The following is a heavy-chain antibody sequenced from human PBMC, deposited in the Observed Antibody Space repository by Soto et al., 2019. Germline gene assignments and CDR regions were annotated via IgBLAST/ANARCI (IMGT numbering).Heavy chain of an antibody. V-gene: IGHV4-39*01. Sequence: QLQLQESGPGLVKPSETLSLTCSVSGGSISNSNHYCVWIRQPPGKGLEWVGSIYYGGNTYYNPSLKSRVTVSMDASKNQFSLKLSSVTAADTAVYFCVRRSHVTVPPSWGQGALVTVSS. CDR1: GGSISNSNHY. J-gene: IGHJ4*02. CDR3: VRRSHVTVPPS. D-gene: IGHD2-2*01. CDR2: IYYGGNT.